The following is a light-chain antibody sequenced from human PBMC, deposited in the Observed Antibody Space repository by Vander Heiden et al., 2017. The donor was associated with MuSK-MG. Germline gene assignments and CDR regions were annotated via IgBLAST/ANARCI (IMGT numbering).Light chain of an antibody. Sequence: DIVMTQSPDTLALSLGERATINCRSSQSVLYNSNNYLAWYQQKPGRPPRLLSYWASARESGVPDRFNGSGSGTDFTLTMRNLKADDVAVYYCQKYVKTLPLTFGGGTKVEIK. CDR2: WAS. CDR1: QSVLYNSNNY. J-gene: IGKJ4*01. V-gene: IGKV4-1*01. CDR3: QKYVKTLPLT.